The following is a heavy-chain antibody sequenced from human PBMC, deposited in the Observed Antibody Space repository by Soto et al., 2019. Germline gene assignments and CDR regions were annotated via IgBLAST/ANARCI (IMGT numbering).Heavy chain of an antibody. J-gene: IGHJ4*02. Sequence: QVQLQESGPGLVKPSGTLSLTCAVSGDSVSSPYYWCWVRQPPGKGLEWIGEVFHIGTTSYNPSLRXXVTISMDKSINQFSLDLSSVTAADTAVYYCARSAGWYAVHSWGPGTLVLVSS. V-gene: IGHV4-4*02. CDR2: VFHIGTT. CDR3: ARSAGWYAVHS. CDR1: GDSVSSPYY. D-gene: IGHD6-19*01.